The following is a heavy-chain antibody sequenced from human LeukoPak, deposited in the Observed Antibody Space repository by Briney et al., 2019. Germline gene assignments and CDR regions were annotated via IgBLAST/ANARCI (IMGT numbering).Heavy chain of an antibody. CDR3: AKDDHYDTSGHGWVFDI. D-gene: IGHD3-22*01. Sequence: GGSLRLSCAASGFTFSSYWMSWVRQAPGKGLEWVAFISPDGSIGNYADSVKGRFTISRDNSKNTVYLQINSLRPEDTALYHCAKDDHYDTSGHGWVFDIWGQRTVVTVSS. V-gene: IGHV3-30*18. CDR2: ISPDGSIG. J-gene: IGHJ3*02. CDR1: GFTFSSYW.